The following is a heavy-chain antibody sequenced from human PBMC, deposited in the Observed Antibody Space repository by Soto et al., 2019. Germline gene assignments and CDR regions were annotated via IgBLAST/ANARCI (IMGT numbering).Heavy chain of an antibody. Sequence: QVQLQESGPRLVKPSGTLSLTCAVSGGSISSVNWWSWVRQSPGKGLEWIGEIYYTGMTNYNPSLTTRVTISIDKSKSQFYLRLSSVTVADTAMYYCARLGTDTAASGPDYWGQGTLVTVSS. CDR3: ARLGTDTAASGPDY. J-gene: IGHJ4*02. CDR1: GGSISSVNW. CDR2: IYYTGMT. D-gene: IGHD6-13*01. V-gene: IGHV4-4*02.